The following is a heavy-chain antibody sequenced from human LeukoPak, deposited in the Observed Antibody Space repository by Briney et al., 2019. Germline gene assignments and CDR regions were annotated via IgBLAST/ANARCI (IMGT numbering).Heavy chain of an antibody. V-gene: IGHV1-58*01. CDR1: GFTFTSSA. CDR2: IVVGSGNT. CDR3: AVWSSSGWIDY. Sequence: ASVKVSCKASGFTFTSSAVQWVRQARGQRLEWMGWIVVGSGNTNYAQKFQERVTITRDMSTSTAYMELSSLRSEDTAVYYCAVWSSSGWIDYWGQGTLVTVSS. D-gene: IGHD6-19*01. J-gene: IGHJ4*02.